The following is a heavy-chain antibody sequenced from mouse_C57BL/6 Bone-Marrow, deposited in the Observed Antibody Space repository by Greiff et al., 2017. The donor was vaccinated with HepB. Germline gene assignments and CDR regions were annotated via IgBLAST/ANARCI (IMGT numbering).Heavy chain of an antibody. CDR1: GYAFSSYW. J-gene: IGHJ1*03. Sequence: VQLQQSGAELVKPGASVKISCKASGYAFSSYWMNWVKQRPGKGLEWIGQIYPGDGDTNYNGKFKGKATLTADKSSSTAYMQLSSLTSEDSAVYFCARNSTVVSWYFDVWGTGTTVTVSS. CDR2: IYPGDGDT. V-gene: IGHV1-80*01. D-gene: IGHD1-1*01. CDR3: ARNSTVVSWYFDV.